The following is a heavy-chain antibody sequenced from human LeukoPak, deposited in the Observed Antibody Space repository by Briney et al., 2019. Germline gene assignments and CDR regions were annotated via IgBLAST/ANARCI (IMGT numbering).Heavy chain of an antibody. CDR1: GFTFSSYA. V-gene: IGHV3-23*01. D-gene: IGHD2-15*01. J-gene: IGHJ5*02. CDR3: AKRGGGLLWFDH. Sequence: GGSLRLSCAASGFTFSSYAMSWVRQAPGKGLEWVSAISGSGGSTYYADSLKGRFPIYRDNSKNRLYLQVNSLRAEDTAVYYCAKRGGGLLWFDHWGQGTLVTVSS. CDR2: ISGSGGST.